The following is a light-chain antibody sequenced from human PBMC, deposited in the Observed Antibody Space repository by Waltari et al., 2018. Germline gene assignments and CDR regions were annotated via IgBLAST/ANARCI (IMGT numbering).Light chain of an antibody. CDR2: DVS. CDR3: NSFTSSSTVV. J-gene: IGLJ3*02. V-gene: IGLV2-14*03. CDR1: SSDVDGHNY. Sequence: QSALTQPASVSASPGQSITISCTGTSSDVDGHNYVSWYQQHPCNAPKLMIYDVSNRPSGVSNRFSGSKSGNTASLTISGLQPEDEADYYCNSFTSSSTVVFGGGTKLTVL.